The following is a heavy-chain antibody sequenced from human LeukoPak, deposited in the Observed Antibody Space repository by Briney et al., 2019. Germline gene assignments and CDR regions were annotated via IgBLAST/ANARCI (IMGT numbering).Heavy chain of an antibody. CDR1: GFTLSSYS. V-gene: IGHV3-21*01. CDR3: ARDPSGWYFVDY. CDR2: ISSSSSYI. Sequence: TGGSLRLSCAASGFTLSSYSMNWVRQAPGKGLEWVSSISSSSSYIYYADSVKGRFTISRDNAKNSLYLQMNSLRAEDTAVYYCARDPSGWYFVDYWGQGTLVTVSS. J-gene: IGHJ4*02. D-gene: IGHD6-19*01.